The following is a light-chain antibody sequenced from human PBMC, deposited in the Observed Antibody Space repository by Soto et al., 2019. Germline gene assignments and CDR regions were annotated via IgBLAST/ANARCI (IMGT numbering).Light chain of an antibody. CDR3: SSYTSSSTLYV. J-gene: IGLJ1*01. CDR1: SSEVGGYNY. CDR2: DVS. Sequence: QSALTQPASVSGSPGQSITISCTGTSSEVGGYNYVSWYQQHPGKAPELMIYDVSNRPSGVSNRFSGSKSGNTASLTISGLQAEDEADYYCSSYTSSSTLYVFGTGTKVTVL. V-gene: IGLV2-14*01.